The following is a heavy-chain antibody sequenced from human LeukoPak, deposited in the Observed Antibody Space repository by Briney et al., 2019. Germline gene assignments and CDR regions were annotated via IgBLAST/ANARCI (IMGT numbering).Heavy chain of an antibody. CDR3: ARVHCNTPMIIDSCYYSDY. V-gene: IGHV4-61*01. CDR2: IPYSGST. CDR1: GGSISSSSYY. D-gene: IGHD2/OR15-2a*01. J-gene: IGHJ4*02. Sequence: SETLSLTCTVSGGSISSSSYYWSWIRQPPGKGLECIGYIPYSGSTNYNPSLKSRVTISVDTSKNQFSLKLSSLTAAGTAVYYCARVHCNTPMIIDSCYYSDYWGQGSLVTVSS.